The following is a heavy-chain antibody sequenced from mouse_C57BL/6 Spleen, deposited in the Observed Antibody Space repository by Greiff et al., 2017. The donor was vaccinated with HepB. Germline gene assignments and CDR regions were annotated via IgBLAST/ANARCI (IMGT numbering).Heavy chain of an antibody. V-gene: IGHV14-3*01. CDR3: ALYDYFYWYFDV. J-gene: IGHJ1*03. CDR2: IDPANGNT. Sequence: EVQRVESVAELVRPGASVKLSCTASGFNIKNTYMHWVKQRPEQGLEWIGRIDPANGNTKYAPKFQGKATITADTSSNTAYLQLSSLTSEDTAIYYCALYDYFYWYFDVWGTGTTVTVSS. CDR1: GFNIKNTY. D-gene: IGHD2-4*01.